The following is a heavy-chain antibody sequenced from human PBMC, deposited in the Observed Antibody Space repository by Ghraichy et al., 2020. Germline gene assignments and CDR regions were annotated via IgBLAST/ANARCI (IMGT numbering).Heavy chain of an antibody. Sequence: SETLSLTCTVSGGSVSSGSYYWSWIRQPPGKGLEWIGYIYYSGSTNYNPSLKSRVTISVDTSKNQFSLKLSSVTAADTAVYYCARDQVRAYSSSWYFQSYYYYYGMDVWGQGTTVTVSS. D-gene: IGHD6-13*01. CDR2: IYYSGST. J-gene: IGHJ6*02. CDR3: ARDQVRAYSSSWYFQSYYYYYGMDV. CDR1: GGSVSSGSYY. V-gene: IGHV4-61*01.